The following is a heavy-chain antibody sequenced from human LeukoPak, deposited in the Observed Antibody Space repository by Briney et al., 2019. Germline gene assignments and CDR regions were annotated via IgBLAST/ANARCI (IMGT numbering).Heavy chain of an antibody. CDR1: GYTFTSYY. D-gene: IGHD2/OR15-2a*01. CDR2: VSSYNAKT. J-gene: IGHJ5*02. CDR3: ARGDTFLPTHYFDP. V-gene: IGHV1-18*04. Sequence: ASVKVSCKASGYTFTSYYVRWVRQAPGQGLEWMGWVSSYNAKTNYAQNLQDRVTMTTDTSTSTVYMELRSLRSDDTALYYCARGDTFLPTHYFDPWGQGTLVTVSS.